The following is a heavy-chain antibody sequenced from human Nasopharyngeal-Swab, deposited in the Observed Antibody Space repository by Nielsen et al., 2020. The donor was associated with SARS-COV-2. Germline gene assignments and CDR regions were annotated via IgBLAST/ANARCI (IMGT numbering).Heavy chain of an antibody. CDR1: GGSIRSYY. Sequence: GSLRLSCTVSGGSIRSYYWSWIRQPPGKGLEWIGYIYYSGSTNYNPSLKSRVTISVDTSKNQFSLKLSSVTAADTAVYYCAREGSTSPWNGYYYGMDVWGQGTTVTVSS. V-gene: IGHV4-59*01. J-gene: IGHJ6*02. CDR3: AREGSTSPWNGYYYGMDV. CDR2: IYYSGST. D-gene: IGHD2-2*01.